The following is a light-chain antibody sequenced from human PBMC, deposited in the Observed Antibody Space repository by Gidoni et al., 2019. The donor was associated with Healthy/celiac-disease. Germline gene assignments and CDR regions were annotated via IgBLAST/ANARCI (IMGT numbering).Light chain of an antibody. CDR2: GKN. CDR1: SLRSYY. J-gene: IGLJ3*02. CDR3: NSRDSSGNHLRV. V-gene: IGLV3-19*01. Sequence: SSELTQDPAVSVALGKTVRITCQGDSLRSYYASWYQQKTGQAPVLVIYGKNNRPSGIPDRFSGSSSGNTASLTITGAQAEDEADYYCNSRDSSGNHLRVFGGGTKLTVL.